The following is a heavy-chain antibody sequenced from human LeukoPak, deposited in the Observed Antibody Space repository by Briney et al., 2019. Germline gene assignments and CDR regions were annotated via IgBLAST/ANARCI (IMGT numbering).Heavy chain of an antibody. V-gene: IGHV1-18*01. CDR3: ARDLGSGYSSSWFGDAFDI. Sequence: ASVKVSCKASGYTFTSYGISWVRQAPGQGLEWMGWISAYNGDTNYAQKLQGRVTMTTDTSTSTAYMELRSLRSDDTAVYYCARDLGSGYSSSWFGDAFDIWGQGTMVTVSS. D-gene: IGHD6-13*01. J-gene: IGHJ3*02. CDR2: ISAYNGDT. CDR1: GYTFTSYG.